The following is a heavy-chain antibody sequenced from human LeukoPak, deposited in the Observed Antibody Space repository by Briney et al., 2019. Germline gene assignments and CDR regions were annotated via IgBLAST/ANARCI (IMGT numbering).Heavy chain of an antibody. CDR2: IIPILEGI. V-gene: IGHV1-69*04. J-gene: IGHJ4*02. D-gene: IGHD5-12*01. CDR3: ARESLSATPIFDF. CDR1: GDTFSKYG. Sequence: SVKVSCRASGDTFSKYGISWVRQAPGQGLEWMGRIIPILEGIDYAQKFQGRVSITADKSTSTAYMEVSSLKSEDTAVYYCARESLSATPIFDFWGRGTLVTVSS.